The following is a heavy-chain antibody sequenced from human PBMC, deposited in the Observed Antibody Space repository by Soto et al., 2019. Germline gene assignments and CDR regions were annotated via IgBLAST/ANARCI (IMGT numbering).Heavy chain of an antibody. CDR1: GYTFTSYD. V-gene: IGHV1-8*01. Sequence: ASVKVSFKASGYTFTSYDINWVRQATGQGLEWMGWMNPNSGNTGYAQKFQGRVTMTRNTSISTAYMELSSLRSEDTAVYYCARGRYSSGWYLNYYYGMDVWGQGTTVTVSS. CDR2: MNPNSGNT. CDR3: ARGRYSSGWYLNYYYGMDV. D-gene: IGHD6-19*01. J-gene: IGHJ6*02.